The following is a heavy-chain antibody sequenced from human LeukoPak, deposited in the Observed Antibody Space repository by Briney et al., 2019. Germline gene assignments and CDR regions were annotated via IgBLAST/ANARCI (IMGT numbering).Heavy chain of an antibody. CDR1: GFTFSPYS. J-gene: IGHJ4*02. Sequence: GGSLRLSCAASGFTFSPYSMNWIRQAPGKGLEWVSYISSSSNNIDYADSVKGRFTISRDNAKNSLYLQMNSLRAEDTAVYYCARIKGYSSPFDYWGQGTLVTVSS. CDR3: ARIKGYSSPFDY. D-gene: IGHD2-15*01. V-gene: IGHV3-48*04. CDR2: ISSSSNNI.